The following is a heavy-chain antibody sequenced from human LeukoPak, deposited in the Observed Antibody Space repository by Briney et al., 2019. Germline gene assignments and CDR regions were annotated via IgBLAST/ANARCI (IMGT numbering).Heavy chain of an antibody. Sequence: PQSMSLTCTVSGGSLSSSSYSWDRLRQPPWKGLEWIGSIYYSGSIFYNPSLKSRVTKSVDTSKNQYALELSSVTAADTAVYYCARQGSGRSSDYWGQGTLVTVSS. CDR2: IYYSGSI. J-gene: IGHJ4*02. V-gene: IGHV4-39*01. CDR1: GGSLSSSSYS. D-gene: IGHD1-26*01. CDR3: ARQGSGRSSDY.